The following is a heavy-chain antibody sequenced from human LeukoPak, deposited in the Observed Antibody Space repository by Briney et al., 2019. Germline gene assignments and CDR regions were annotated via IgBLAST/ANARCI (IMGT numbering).Heavy chain of an antibody. Sequence: SETLSLTCTVSGDSMRNYYWNWIRQSPDKGLEWVGLINYGGNTYYNPSLLSRITVSVDTPKKQFSLNLRSVTTADTAVYYCAGDSVGYDSWGQGTLVTVSS. V-gene: IGHV4-59*01. CDR2: INYGGNT. CDR3: AGDSVGYDS. J-gene: IGHJ4*02. CDR1: GDSMRNYY. D-gene: IGHD1-26*01.